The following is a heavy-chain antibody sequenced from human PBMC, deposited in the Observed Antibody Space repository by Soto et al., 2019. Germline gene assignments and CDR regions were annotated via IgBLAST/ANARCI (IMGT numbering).Heavy chain of an antibody. J-gene: IGHJ4*02. CDR3: AKSMRYCSGGSCYRGVDY. CDR2: ISGSGGST. V-gene: IGHV3-23*01. Sequence: PGGSLRLSCAASGFTFSRYAMSWVRQAPGKGLEWVSAISGSGGSTYYADSVKGRFTISRDNSKNTLYLQMNSLRAEDTAVYYCAKSMRYCSGGSCYRGVDYWGQGTLVTVSS. D-gene: IGHD2-15*01. CDR1: GFTFSRYA.